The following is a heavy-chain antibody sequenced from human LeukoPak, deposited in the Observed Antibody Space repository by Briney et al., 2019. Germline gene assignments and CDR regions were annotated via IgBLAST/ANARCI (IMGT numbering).Heavy chain of an antibody. V-gene: IGHV3-23*01. D-gene: IGHD6-19*01. CDR3: ARDAGIEVTGCYFDY. Sequence: GGSLRLSCAASGFTFTSYALNWVRQAPGKGLEWVSAISGRAGSTYHADSVQGRFTISRDNSRNTLYLQMNGLRAEDTAVYFCARDAGIEVTGCYFDYWGRGTLVTVSS. CDR2: ISGRAGST. J-gene: IGHJ4*02. CDR1: GFTFTSYA.